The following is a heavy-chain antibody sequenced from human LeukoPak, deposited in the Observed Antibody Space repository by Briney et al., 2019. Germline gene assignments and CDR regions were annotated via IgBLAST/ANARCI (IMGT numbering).Heavy chain of an antibody. CDR3: ARDARGRRITMIVVAHRGAFDI. D-gene: IGHD3-22*01. CDR1: GGSLSSSNYY. Sequence: PSETLSLTCTVSGGSLSSSNYYWGWIRQPPGKGLEWIGEINHSGSTNYNPSLKSRVTISVDTSKNQFSLKLSSVTAADTAVYYCARDARGRRITMIVVAHRGAFDIWGQGTMVTVSS. J-gene: IGHJ3*02. CDR2: INHSGST. V-gene: IGHV4-39*07.